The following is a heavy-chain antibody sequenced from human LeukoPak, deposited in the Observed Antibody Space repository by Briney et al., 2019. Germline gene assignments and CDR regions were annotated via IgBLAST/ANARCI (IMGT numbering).Heavy chain of an antibody. CDR2: IRSSVCST. CDR1: GFTFSIYA. Sequence: GGSLRLSCAASGFTFSIYAMSWVRQAPGKGLEWVSHIRSSVCSTYYADSVKGRFTMSRDNSKNTLYLQMNSLKAEDTAVYYCAKDRNRNYYDSGGYSFDYWGQGTLVTVSS. J-gene: IGHJ4*02. CDR3: AKDRNRNYYDSGGYSFDY. V-gene: IGHV3-23*01. D-gene: IGHD3-22*01.